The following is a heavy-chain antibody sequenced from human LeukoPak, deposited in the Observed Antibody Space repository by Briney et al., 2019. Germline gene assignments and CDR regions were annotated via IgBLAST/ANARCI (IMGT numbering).Heavy chain of an antibody. CDR1: GFTFSSYW. D-gene: IGHD6-19*01. J-gene: IGHJ4*02. CDR3: ARARSSGWEPFDY. CDR2: IKQDGSEK. V-gene: IGHV3-7*01. Sequence: GGSLRLSCVASGFTFSSYWMSWVRQAPGKGLEWVANIKQDGSEKYYVDSVKGRFTISRDNAKNSLYLQMNSLRAEDTAVYYCARARSSGWEPFDYWGQGTLVTVSS.